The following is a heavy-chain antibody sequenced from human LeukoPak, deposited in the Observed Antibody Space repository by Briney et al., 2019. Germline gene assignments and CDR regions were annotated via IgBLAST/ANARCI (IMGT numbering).Heavy chain of an antibody. D-gene: IGHD3-22*01. Sequence: GRSLRLSCGASGFTFSSYAMHWVRQAPGKGLEWVSVISYDGSNKYYADSVKGRFTISRDNSKNTLYLQMNSLRAEDTAVYYCARDPKWLLRRGYFDYWGQGTLVTVSS. CDR1: GFTFSSYA. CDR3: ARDPKWLLRRGYFDY. V-gene: IGHV3-30-3*01. J-gene: IGHJ4*02. CDR2: ISYDGSNK.